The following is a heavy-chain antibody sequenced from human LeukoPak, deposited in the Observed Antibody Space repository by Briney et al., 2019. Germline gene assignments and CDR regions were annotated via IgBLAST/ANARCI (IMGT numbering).Heavy chain of an antibody. V-gene: IGHV3-53*01. CDR1: GFTVSSNY. CDR3: AKGRNPNGYSSSWFDAFDI. J-gene: IGHJ3*02. CDR2: IYSGGST. D-gene: IGHD6-13*01. Sequence: GGSLRLSCAASGFTVSSNYMSWVRQAPGKGLEWVSVIYSGGSTYYADSVKGRFTISRDNSKNTLYLQMNSLRAEDMAVYYCAKGRNPNGYSSSWFDAFDIWGQGTMVTVSS.